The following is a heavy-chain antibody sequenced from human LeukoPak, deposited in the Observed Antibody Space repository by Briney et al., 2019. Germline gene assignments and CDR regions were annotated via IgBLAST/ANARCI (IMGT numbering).Heavy chain of an antibody. Sequence: GGSLRLSCAASGFTFSPYSMNWVRQAPGKGLEWLSYISGDSRNIYYADSVRGRFTISRDNANNPLYLQMNSLRAEDTAVYYCGRDRRQIYYGVDVWGQGTTVTVSS. CDR3: GRDRRQIYYGVDV. CDR1: GFTFSPYS. V-gene: IGHV3-48*01. CDR2: ISGDSRNI. J-gene: IGHJ6*02.